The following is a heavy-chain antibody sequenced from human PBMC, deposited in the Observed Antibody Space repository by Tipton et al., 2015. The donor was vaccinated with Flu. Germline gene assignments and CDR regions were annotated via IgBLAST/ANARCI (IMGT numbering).Heavy chain of an antibody. CDR1: GYSISSGYY. CDR3: TAAAVLWYFDY. Sequence: TLSLTCAVSGYSISSGYYWGWIRQPPGKGLEWIGSIYHSGSTYYNPSLKSRVTISVDTSKNQFSLKLSSVTAADTAVYYCTAAAVLWYFDYWGQGTLVTVSS. D-gene: IGHD6-13*01. CDR2: IYHSGST. V-gene: IGHV4-38-2*01. J-gene: IGHJ4*02.